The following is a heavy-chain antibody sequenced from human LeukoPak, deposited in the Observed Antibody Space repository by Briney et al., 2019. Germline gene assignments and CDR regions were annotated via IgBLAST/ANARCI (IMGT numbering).Heavy chain of an antibody. CDR1: RFTFSSYW. Sequence: GGSLRLSCAASRFTFSSYWMHWVRHAPGRGLVWVSRINTDGSGTSYADSVKGRFTISRDNAKNTLYLQMNSLRAEDTTVYYCAKGTTFHFDYWGQGTLVTVSS. CDR3: AKGTTFHFDY. CDR2: INTDGSGT. D-gene: IGHD1-1*01. V-gene: IGHV3-74*01. J-gene: IGHJ4*02.